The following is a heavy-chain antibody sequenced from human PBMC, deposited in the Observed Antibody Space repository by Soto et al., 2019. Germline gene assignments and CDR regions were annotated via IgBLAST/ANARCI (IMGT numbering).Heavy chain of an antibody. D-gene: IGHD3-9*01. CDR2: INHSGST. J-gene: IGHJ4*02. CDR1: GGSFSGYY. CDR3: ARGTLRYFDWFQFDY. Sequence: SETLSLTCAVYGGSFSGYYWGWIRQPPGKGLEWIGEINHSGSTNYNPSLKSRVTISVDTSKNQFSLKLSSVTAADTAVYYCARGTLRYFDWFQFDYWGQGTLVTVSS. V-gene: IGHV4-34*01.